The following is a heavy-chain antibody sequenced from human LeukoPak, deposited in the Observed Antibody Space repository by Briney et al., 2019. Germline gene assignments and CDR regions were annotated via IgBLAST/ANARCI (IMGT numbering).Heavy chain of an antibody. CDR1: GFTFSSYG. D-gene: IGHD6-19*01. CDR3: AKEGRPGSIAVAGANWFDP. J-gene: IGHJ5*02. V-gene: IGHV3-30*18. CDR2: ISYDGSNK. Sequence: GRSLRLSCAASGFTFSSYGMHWVRQAPGKGLEWVAVISYDGSNKYYADSVKGRFTISRDNSKNTLYLQMNSLRAEATAVYYCAKEGRPGSIAVAGANWFDPWGQGTLVTVS.